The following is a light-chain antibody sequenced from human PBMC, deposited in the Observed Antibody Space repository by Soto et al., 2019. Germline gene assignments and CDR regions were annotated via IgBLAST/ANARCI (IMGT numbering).Light chain of an antibody. CDR3: QQYGATPLT. CDR1: QNIYINS. Sequence: EIVLTQSTDTLSLSPGERATLSCRASQNIYINSLAWYQQRPGQDPRLLIYGGSTRATAVPDRFSGSGSGTDFALTISRLEPEDFAVYYCQQYGATPLTFGPGTKVD. CDR2: GGS. J-gene: IGKJ3*01. V-gene: IGKV3-20*01.